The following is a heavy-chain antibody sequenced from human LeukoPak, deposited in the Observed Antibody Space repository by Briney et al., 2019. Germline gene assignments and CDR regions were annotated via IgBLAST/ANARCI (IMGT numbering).Heavy chain of an antibody. CDR1: AFTFRTYW. CDR3: TRDASGDTNSGPRMDV. CDR2: IKPDGSEK. V-gene: IGHV3-7*05. D-gene: IGHD1-26*01. Sequence: RPGGSLRLSCAASAFTFRTYWMSWVRQAPGKGLEWVAMIKPDGSEKYYVDSVKGLFTISRDNAKNSLYLQMSSLRAEDTAVYYCTRDASGDTNSGPRMDVWGQGTTVTVSS. J-gene: IGHJ6*02.